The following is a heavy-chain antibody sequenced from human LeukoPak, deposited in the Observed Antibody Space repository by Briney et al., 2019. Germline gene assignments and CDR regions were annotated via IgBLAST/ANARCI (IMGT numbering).Heavy chain of an antibody. CDR2: ISGSSSYI. CDR3: ARDLLGWELHYFDY. D-gene: IGHD1-26*01. V-gene: IGHV3-21*01. J-gene: IGHJ4*02. Sequence: KPGGSLRLSCAASGFTFSTYNMNWVRQAPGKGLEWVSSISGSSSYIYYADSVKGRFSISRDNAKNSLYLQMNSLRAEDTAVYYCARDLLGWELHYFDYWGQGTPVTVSS. CDR1: GFTFSTYN.